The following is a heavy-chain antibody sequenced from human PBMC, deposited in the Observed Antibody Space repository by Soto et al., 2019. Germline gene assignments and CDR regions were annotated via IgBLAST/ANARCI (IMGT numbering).Heavy chain of an antibody. CDR1: GFRFSSSW. Sequence: GGSLRLSCAGSGFRFSSSWMSWIRQTPGKGLEWVAHINQGGSQKYYVDSAKGRFTISRDNAKTSLYLQMNNLRAEDTATYYCASWADAADEDYFHHWGQGTLVTVSS. CDR2: INQGGSQK. CDR3: ASWADAADEDYFHH. J-gene: IGHJ1*01. V-gene: IGHV3-7*03. D-gene: IGHD3-16*01.